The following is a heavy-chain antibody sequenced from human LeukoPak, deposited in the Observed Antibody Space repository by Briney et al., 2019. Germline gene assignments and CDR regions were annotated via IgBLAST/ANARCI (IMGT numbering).Heavy chain of an antibody. J-gene: IGHJ4*02. Sequence: PGGSPRLSCAASGFTFSNYGMNWVRQAPGKGLEYVSAISSNGGSTYYANSVKGRFIISRDNSKNTLYLQMGSLRPEDMAVYYCAREYCSATSCHKTIDYWGQGTLVTVSS. CDR1: GFTFSNYG. V-gene: IGHV3-64*01. CDR3: AREYCSATSCHKTIDY. D-gene: IGHD2-2*02. CDR2: ISSNGGST.